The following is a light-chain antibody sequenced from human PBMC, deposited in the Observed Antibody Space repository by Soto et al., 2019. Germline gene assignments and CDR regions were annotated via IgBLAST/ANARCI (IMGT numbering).Light chain of an antibody. CDR2: GAS. CDR3: QQCNNWPLT. J-gene: IGKJ1*01. Sequence: EIVMTQSPATLSVSPGERATLSCRASQSVSSNLAWYQQKPGQAPRLLIYGASTRATGIPARFSGSGSGTEFTLTSSSLQSVDFAVYYCQQCNNWPLTFGQGTRVEIK. CDR1: QSVSSN. V-gene: IGKV3-15*01.